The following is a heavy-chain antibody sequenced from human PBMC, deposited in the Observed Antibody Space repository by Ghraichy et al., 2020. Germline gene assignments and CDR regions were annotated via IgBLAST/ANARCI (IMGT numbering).Heavy chain of an antibody. CDR2: INPNSGGT. CDR1: GYTFTGYY. J-gene: IGHJ5*02. CDR3: ARTRRRTESVRFLEWLRLSWFDP. Sequence: ASVKVSCKASGYTFTGYYMHWVRQAPGQGLEWMGWINPNSGGTNYAQKFQGRVTMTRDTSISTAYMELSRLRSDDTAVYYCARTRRRTESVRFLEWLRLSWFDPWGQGTLVTVSS. D-gene: IGHD3-3*01. V-gene: IGHV1-2*02.